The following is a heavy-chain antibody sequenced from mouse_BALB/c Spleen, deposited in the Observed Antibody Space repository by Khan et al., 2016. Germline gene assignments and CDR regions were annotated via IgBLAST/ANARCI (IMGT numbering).Heavy chain of an antibody. V-gene: IGHV1-7*01. CDR3: ARSVYAMDS. CDR1: GYTFTSYW. Sequence: QVQLQQSGAELAKPGASVKMSCKASGYTFTSYWMHWVKERPGQGLEWIGYINPSTGYTEYNQKFKDKATLTADKSSSTAYMQLSSLTSEYYAVYYCARSVYAMDSSGQATSVTVSS. J-gene: IGHJ4*01. CDR2: INPSTGYT.